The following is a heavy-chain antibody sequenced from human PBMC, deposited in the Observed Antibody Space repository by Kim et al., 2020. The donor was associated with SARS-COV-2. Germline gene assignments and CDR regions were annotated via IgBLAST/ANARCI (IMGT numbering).Heavy chain of an antibody. J-gene: IGHJ4*02. D-gene: IGHD2-2*01. V-gene: IGHV3-15*01. Sequence: GTADYAAPVKGRFTISRDESKNTLYLQMNSLKTADTAVYYCTTPGGTSCYDWGQGTLVTVSS. CDR2: GTA. CDR3: TTPGGTSCYD.